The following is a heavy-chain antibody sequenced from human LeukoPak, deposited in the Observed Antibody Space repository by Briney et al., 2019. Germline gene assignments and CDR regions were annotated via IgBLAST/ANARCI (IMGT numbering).Heavy chain of an antibody. CDR1: GFTVSSNY. CDR2: IYSGGST. CDR3: ARESENGYSYVFDY. D-gene: IGHD5-18*01. V-gene: IGHV3-66*01. Sequence: GGSLRLSCAASGFTVSSNYMSWVRQAPGKGREWVSVIYSGGSTYYADSVKGRFTISRDNSKNTLYLQMNSLRAEDTAVYYCARESENGYSYVFDYWGQGTLVTVSS. J-gene: IGHJ4*02.